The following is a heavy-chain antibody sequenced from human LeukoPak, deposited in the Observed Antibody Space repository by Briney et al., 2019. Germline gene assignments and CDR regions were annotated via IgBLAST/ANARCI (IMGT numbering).Heavy chain of an antibody. V-gene: IGHV3-66*01. Sequence: GGSLRLSCAASGLTVSSNYMSWVRQAPGKGLEWVSVIYSGGSTNYADSVKGRFTISRDNAKNSLYLQMNSLRAEDTAVYYCARAVLYYYYGMDVWGQGTTVTVSS. CDR1: GLTVSSNY. CDR3: ARAVLYYYYGMDV. CDR2: IYSGGST. J-gene: IGHJ6*02.